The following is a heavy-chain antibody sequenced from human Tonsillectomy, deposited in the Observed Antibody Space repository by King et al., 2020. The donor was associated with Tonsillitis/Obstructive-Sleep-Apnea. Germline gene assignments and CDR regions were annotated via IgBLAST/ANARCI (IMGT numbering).Heavy chain of an antibody. V-gene: IGHV4-34*01. D-gene: IGHD1-26*01. Sequence: VQLQQWGAGLLKPSETLSLTCAVYGGSFSSDYWSWIRQPPGKGLEWIGEINHSGSTNYNSSLKSRVTISVDTSKNQFSLKLSSVTAADTAVYYCARGRQNIVGAIFFDYWGQGTLVTVSS. CDR2: INHSGST. CDR3: ARGRQNIVGAIFFDY. J-gene: IGHJ4*02. CDR1: GGSFSSDY.